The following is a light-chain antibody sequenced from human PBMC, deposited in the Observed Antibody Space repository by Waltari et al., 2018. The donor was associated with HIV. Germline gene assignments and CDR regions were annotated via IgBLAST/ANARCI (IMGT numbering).Light chain of an antibody. CDR1: SSNIGSKT. Sequence: QSVLTQPPSASGAPGQSVIISCSGSSSNIGSKTVNWYRQLPGTAPKLLIYSNNQRPSGVPDRFSGSKSGTSASLAISGLQSGDEAYYYCAAWEDSLNGPNYVFGSGTTVTVL. V-gene: IGLV1-44*01. CDR3: AAWEDSLNGPNYV. J-gene: IGLJ1*01. CDR2: SNN.